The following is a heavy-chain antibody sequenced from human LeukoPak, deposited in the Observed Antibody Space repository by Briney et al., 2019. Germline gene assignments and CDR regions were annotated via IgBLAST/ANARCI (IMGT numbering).Heavy chain of an antibody. J-gene: IGHJ4*02. D-gene: IGHD3-10*01. CDR1: GYTFTSNY. CDR3: ARDAGIFTMVRGVIIYPRTYFDY. CDR2: ISPSGGST. V-gene: IGHV1-46*01. Sequence: GASVKVSCKAFGYTFTSNYMHWVRQAPGQGPEWMGVISPSGGSTTYAQKFQGRVTLTRDMSTSTDYLELSSLRSEDTAVYYCARDAGIFTMVRGVIIYPRTYFDYWGQGTLVTVSS.